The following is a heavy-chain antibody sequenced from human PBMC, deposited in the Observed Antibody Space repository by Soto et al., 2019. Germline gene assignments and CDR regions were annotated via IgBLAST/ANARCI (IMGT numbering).Heavy chain of an antibody. D-gene: IGHD1-26*01. CDR2: ISGSGGST. CDR3: VQWELQFYVYYYYGMDV. Sequence: EVQLLESGGGLVQPGGSLRLSCAASGFTFSSYAMSWVRPAPGKGLEWVSAISGSGGSTYYADSVKGRFTISRDNSKNTRYLKMNSLRAEDTAVYYGVQWELQFYVYYYYGMDVWGQGTTVTVSS. CDR1: GFTFSSYA. V-gene: IGHV3-23*01. J-gene: IGHJ6*02.